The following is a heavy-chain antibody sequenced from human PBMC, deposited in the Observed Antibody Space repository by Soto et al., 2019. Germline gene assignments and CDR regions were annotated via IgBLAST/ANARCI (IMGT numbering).Heavy chain of an antibody. D-gene: IGHD1-7*01. CDR1: GYTFTTSG. CDR3: AKCGNWNYASES. V-gene: IGHV1-18*01. CDR2: ISANNGNT. J-gene: IGHJ5*02. Sequence: QVQLVQSGAEVKKPGASVKVSCKASGYTFTTSGITWVRQAPGQGLEWMGWISANNGNTNSAQNVQGRLTMTTDTSTSTAYMELRSLTTDDTAVYYCAKCGNWNYASESWGQRTLVTVS.